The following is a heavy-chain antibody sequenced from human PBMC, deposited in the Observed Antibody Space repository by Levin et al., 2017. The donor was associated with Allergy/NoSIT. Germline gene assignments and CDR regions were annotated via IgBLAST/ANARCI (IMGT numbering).Heavy chain of an antibody. V-gene: IGHV3-33*01. CDR2: IWYDGSNK. CDR3: ARDKGVVRDSYYFDY. D-gene: IGHD2-15*01. Sequence: GGSLRLSCAASGFTFSSYGMHWVRQAPGKGLEWVAVIWYDGSNKYYADSVKGRFTISRDNSKNTLYLQMNSLRAEDTAVYYCARDKGVVRDSYYFDYWGQGTLVTVSS. CDR1: GFTFSSYG. J-gene: IGHJ4*02.